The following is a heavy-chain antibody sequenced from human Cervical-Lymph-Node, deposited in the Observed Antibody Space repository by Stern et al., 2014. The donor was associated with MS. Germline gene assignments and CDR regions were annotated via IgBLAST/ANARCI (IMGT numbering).Heavy chain of an antibody. D-gene: IGHD1-1*01. CDR2: IDPKDYAI. CDR3: ARDKSNYPDY. Sequence: VQLVESGAEVKKSGASVRVSCEASGYTFTDYNIHWARQAPGQGLEWMGWIDPKDYAITYAQTFQDRIILTTDTSIDTAYMDLSSLTSDDTAVYFCARDKSNYPDYWGQGTLVIVSS. V-gene: IGHV1-2*02. CDR1: GYTFTDYN. J-gene: IGHJ4*02.